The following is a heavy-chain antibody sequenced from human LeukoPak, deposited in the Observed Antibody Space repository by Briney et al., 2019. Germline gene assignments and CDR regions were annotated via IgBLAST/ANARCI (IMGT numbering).Heavy chain of an antibody. Sequence: SETLSLTCAVYGGSFSGYYRSWIRQPPGKGLEWIGEINHSGSTNYNPSLKSRVTISVDTPKNQFSLKLSSVTAADTAVYYCAGSGYSGYDLNYWGQGTLVTVSS. J-gene: IGHJ4*02. CDR3: AGSGYSGYDLNY. D-gene: IGHD5-12*01. CDR2: INHSGST. V-gene: IGHV4-34*01. CDR1: GGSFSGYY.